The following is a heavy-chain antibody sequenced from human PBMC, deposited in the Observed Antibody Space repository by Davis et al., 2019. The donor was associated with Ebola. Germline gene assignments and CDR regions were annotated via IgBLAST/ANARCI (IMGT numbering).Heavy chain of an antibody. J-gene: IGHJ4*02. D-gene: IGHD2-2*01. Sequence: GESLKISCAASGFTFSTYWMHWVRQAPGKGLVWVSRINSDGSSTTYADSVKGRFTISRDISKNTLYLQMNSLRAEDTAVYYCARGWYCSSISCYVAYWGQGTLVTVSS. CDR2: INSDGSST. V-gene: IGHV3-74*01. CDR3: ARGWYCSSISCYVAY. CDR1: GFTFSTYW.